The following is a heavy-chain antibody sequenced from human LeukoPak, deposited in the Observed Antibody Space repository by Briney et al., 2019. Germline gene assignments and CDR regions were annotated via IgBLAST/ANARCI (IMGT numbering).Heavy chain of an antibody. CDR1: GYTFTSYG. V-gene: IGHV1-18*01. D-gene: IGHD6-19*01. CDR2: ISAYNGNT. CDR3: ARGSHIAVAGTGFDP. Sequence: ASVKVSCKASGYTFTSYGISWVRHGPGQGLEWMGWISAYNGNTNYAQKLQGRVTMTTDTSTSTDYMELRSLRSDDTAVYYCARGSHIAVAGTGFDPWGQGTLVTVSS. J-gene: IGHJ5*02.